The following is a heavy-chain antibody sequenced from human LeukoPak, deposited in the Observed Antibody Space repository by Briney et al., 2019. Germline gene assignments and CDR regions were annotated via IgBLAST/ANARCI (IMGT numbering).Heavy chain of an antibody. CDR1: GFTFSSYW. CDR3: ARARYGDYYYYMDV. D-gene: IGHD3-10*01. V-gene: IGHV3-74*01. CDR2: INTDGSST. J-gene: IGHJ6*03. Sequence: PGGSLRLSCAASGFTFSSYWMHWVRQAPGKGLVWVSRINTDGSSTNYADSVKGRFTISRDNAKGSLYLQRNSLRAEDTAVYYCARARYGDYYYYMDVWGIGTTVTVSS.